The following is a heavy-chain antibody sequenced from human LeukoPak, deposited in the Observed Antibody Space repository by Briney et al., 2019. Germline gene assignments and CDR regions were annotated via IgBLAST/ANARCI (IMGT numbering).Heavy chain of an antibody. D-gene: IGHD3-10*01. Sequence: PGGSLRLSCVASGFTFSTHWMHWVRQAPGKGLEWVAFIRYDGSNKYYADSVKGRFTISRDNSKNTLYLQMNSLRAEDTAVYYCAKDPGSGNYYGSGSYYENDYWGQGTLVTVSS. J-gene: IGHJ4*02. CDR2: IRYDGSNK. V-gene: IGHV3-30*02. CDR1: GFTFSTHW. CDR3: AKDPGSGNYYGSGSYYENDY.